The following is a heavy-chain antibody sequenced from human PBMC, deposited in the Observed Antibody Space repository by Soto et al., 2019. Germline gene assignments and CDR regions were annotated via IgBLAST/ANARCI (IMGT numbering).Heavy chain of an antibody. Sequence: QVQLVQSGAEVRKPGSSVKVSCKASGGTFSRYAINWVRQAPGQGLEWMGGIIPMFGITNYAQKFKGRVTITADESTSTVYMEPNTLRSEDAAVYYCARASIHGSSWYFWFDPWGQGTLVTVSS. J-gene: IGHJ5*01. D-gene: IGHD6-13*01. CDR1: GGTFSRYA. CDR2: IIPMFGIT. V-gene: IGHV1-69*01. CDR3: ARASIHGSSWYFWFDP.